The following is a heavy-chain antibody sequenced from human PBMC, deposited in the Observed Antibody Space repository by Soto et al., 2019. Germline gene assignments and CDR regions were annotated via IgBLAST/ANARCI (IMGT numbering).Heavy chain of an antibody. V-gene: IGHV4-30-2*01. CDR2: IYHSGST. J-gene: IGHJ4*02. D-gene: IGHD2-2*01. Sequence: SETLSLTCAVSGGSISSGGYSWSWIRQPPGKGLEWIGYIYHSGSTYYNPSLKSRVTISVDRSKNQFSLKLSSVTAADTAVYYCARETPSPPYYFDYWGQGTLVTVSS. CDR1: GGSISSGGYS. CDR3: ARETPSPPYYFDY.